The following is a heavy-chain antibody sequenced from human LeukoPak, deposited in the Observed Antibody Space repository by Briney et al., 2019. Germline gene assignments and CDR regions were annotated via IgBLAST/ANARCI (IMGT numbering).Heavy chain of an antibody. D-gene: IGHD4-17*01. CDR1: GYTFTGYY. CDR3: ARDYNDYGDNY. V-gene: IGHV1-2*06. J-gene: IGHJ4*02. CDR2: INPNSGGT. Sequence: ASVKVSCKASGYTFTGYYMHWVRQAPGQGLEWMGRINPNSGGTNYAQKFQGRVTMTRDTSISTAYMELSRLGSDDTAVYYRARDYNDYGDNYWGQGTLVTVSS.